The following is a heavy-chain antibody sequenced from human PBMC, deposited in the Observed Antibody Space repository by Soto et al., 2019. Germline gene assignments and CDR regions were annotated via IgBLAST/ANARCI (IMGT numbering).Heavy chain of an antibody. CDR3: ARDAESGSYSVT. CDR1: GFNFRGYG. V-gene: IGHV3-21*01. J-gene: IGHJ5*02. CDR2: ISSSNNYI. Sequence: GVFLRLSCAASGFNFRGYGMNWVRQAPGKGLEWVSFISSSNNYIYYADSVKGRFTISRDNAKNSLYLQMNSLRAEDTAVYYCARDAESGSYSVTWGQGTLVTVSS. D-gene: IGHD1-26*01.